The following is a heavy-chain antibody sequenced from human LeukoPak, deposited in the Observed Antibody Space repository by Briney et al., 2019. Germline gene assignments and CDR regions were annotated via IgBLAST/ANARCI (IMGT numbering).Heavy chain of an antibody. V-gene: IGHV3-23*01. Sequence: PGGSLRLSCAASGFTFSSYAASWVRQAPGKGLEWVSGISGSGGSTYYADSVKGRFTISRDNSKNTLYLQMNSLRAEDTAVYYCARGYSSGWSFFEYWGQGTPVTVSS. CDR1: GFTFSSYA. CDR3: ARGYSSGWSFFEY. D-gene: IGHD6-19*01. J-gene: IGHJ4*02. CDR2: ISGSGGST.